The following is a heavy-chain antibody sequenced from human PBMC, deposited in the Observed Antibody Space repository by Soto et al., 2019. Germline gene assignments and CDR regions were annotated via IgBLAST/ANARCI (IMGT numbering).Heavy chain of an antibody. CDR2: ISSGGSFI. Sequence: EVQLVESGGGLVKPGGSLRLSCATSGFTFSHYSINWVRQAPGKGLEWVASISSGGSFIYYADSVKGRFTVSRDNAENSLSLQMNSLRADDTAVYYCARLNGNYYDSSGYYWYYYGMDVWGQGTTVIVSS. CDR3: ARLNGNYYDSSGYYWYYYGMDV. CDR1: GFTFSHYS. J-gene: IGHJ6*02. D-gene: IGHD3-22*01. V-gene: IGHV3-21*01.